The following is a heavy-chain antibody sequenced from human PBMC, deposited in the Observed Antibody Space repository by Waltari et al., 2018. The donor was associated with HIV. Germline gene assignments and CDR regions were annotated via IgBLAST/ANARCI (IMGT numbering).Heavy chain of an antibody. CDR3: ARGLPTALPSTYYFDY. Sequence: QVQLQQWGAGLLKPSETLSLTCAVYGGSFSGYYWSWIRQPPGKGLEWIGEINHSGSTNYNPSLKSRVTISVDTSKNQFSLKLSSVTAADTAVYYCARGLPTALPSTYYFDYWGQGTLVTVSS. CDR2: INHSGST. CDR1: GGSFSGYY. J-gene: IGHJ4*02. V-gene: IGHV4-34*01. D-gene: IGHD6-6*01.